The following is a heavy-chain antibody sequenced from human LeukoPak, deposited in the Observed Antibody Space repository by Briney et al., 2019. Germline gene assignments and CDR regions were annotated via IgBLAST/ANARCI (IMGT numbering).Heavy chain of an antibody. J-gene: IGHJ5*02. CDR2: INWNGGRT. CDR3: ARDPLIAAGGVNWFDP. V-gene: IGHV3-20*04. CDR1: GFTFDDYG. D-gene: IGHD6-13*01. Sequence: GGSLRLSCAASGFTFDDYGMSWARQAPGKGLEWVSGINWNGGRTGYADSVKGRFTISRDNAKNSLYLQMSSLGAEDTAFYYCARDPLIAAGGVNWFDPWGQGTLVTVSP.